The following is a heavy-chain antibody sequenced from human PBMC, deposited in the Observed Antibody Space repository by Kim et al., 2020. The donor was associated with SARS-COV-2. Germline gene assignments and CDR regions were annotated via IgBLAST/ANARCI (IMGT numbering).Heavy chain of an antibody. CDR3: ARASLHPDLAAAVDCFDV. CDR1: DVSISSGGYF. J-gene: IGHJ3*01. Sequence: SETLSLTCTVSDVSISSGGYFWGFIRQHPGKGLEWIGYIYYSGIAYYNASLKSRVTISVDTSRSHFSLRLSSVTAADTAIYFCARASLHPDLAAAVDCFDVWGQGTLVTVSS. D-gene: IGHD6-13*01. V-gene: IGHV4-31*03. CDR2: IYYSGIA.